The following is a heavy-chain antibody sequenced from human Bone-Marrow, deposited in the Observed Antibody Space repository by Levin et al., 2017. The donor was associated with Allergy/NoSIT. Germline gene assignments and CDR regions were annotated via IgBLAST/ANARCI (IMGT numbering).Heavy chain of an antibody. V-gene: IGHV3-15*01. D-gene: IGHD1-1*01. J-gene: IGHJ4*02. CDR3: VAMSSQTTLDY. CDR1: GFGFIGTW. CDR2: MKSKGSGGTV. Sequence: PGGSLRLSCAGSGFGFIGTWMTWVRQAPGKGLEWVGRMKSKGSGGTVDYAPPVKGRFTISRDDSKNTLFLQMSSLQTDDTGMYFCVAMSSQTTLDYWGQGTLVTVSS.